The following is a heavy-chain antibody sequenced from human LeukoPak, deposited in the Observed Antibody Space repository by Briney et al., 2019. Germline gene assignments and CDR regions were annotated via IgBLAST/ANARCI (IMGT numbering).Heavy chain of an antibody. CDR1: GGSISSYY. V-gene: IGHV4-59*01. J-gene: IGHJ4*02. D-gene: IGHD4-11*01. Sequence: PSETLSLTCTVSGGSISSYYWSWIRQPPGKGLEWIGYIYYSGSTNYNPSLKSRVTISVDTSKNQFSLKLSSVTAADTVVYYCARGRTTVTPFDYWGQGTLVTVSS. CDR2: IYYSGST. CDR3: ARGRTTVTPFDY.